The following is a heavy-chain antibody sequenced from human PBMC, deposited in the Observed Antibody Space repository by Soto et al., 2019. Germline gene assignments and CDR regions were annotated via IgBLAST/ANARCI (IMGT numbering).Heavy chain of an antibody. CDR3: ARDQGTNWDLDY. D-gene: IGHD1-26*01. J-gene: IGHJ4*02. CDR1: GFPLCSYA. Sequence: GGSLRLYCTASGFPLCSYAMHWVRQAPGKGLEWVSVITYSGSNKYYADSVKGRFTISRDNSKNSLYLQMNSLRAEDTAVYYCARDQGTNWDLDYGGQGTLVTVSS. V-gene: IGHV3-30*04. CDR2: ITYSGSNK.